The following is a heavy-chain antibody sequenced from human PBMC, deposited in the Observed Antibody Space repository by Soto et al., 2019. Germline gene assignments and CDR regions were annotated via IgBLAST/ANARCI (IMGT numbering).Heavy chain of an antibody. CDR1: GDRCTNYW. Sequence: GESLKVCCRGAGDRCTNYWIGRVRQLPGKGLEWMGIIYPGDSDTRYSPSFQGQVTISADKSISTAYLQWSSLKASDTAMYYCARHAGSSTPGGYYGMDVWGQGTTVTVSS. D-gene: IGHD6-13*01. J-gene: IGHJ6*02. CDR2: IYPGDSDT. V-gene: IGHV5-51*01. CDR3: ARHAGSSTPGGYYGMDV.